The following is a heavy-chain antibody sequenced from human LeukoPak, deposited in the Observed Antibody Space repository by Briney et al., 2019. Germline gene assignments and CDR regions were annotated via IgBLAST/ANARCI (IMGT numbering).Heavy chain of an antibody. CDR2: ISRGGGTI. Sequence: GGSLRLSCAASGFTFSSYEMNWVRQAPGKGLEWISYISRGGGTIYYADSVKGRFTISRDNAKNSLYLQMNSLRVDDTAVYYCARDRGSDWGESYFDYWGQGTLVIVSS. CDR1: GFTFSSYE. D-gene: IGHD6-19*01. J-gene: IGHJ4*02. V-gene: IGHV3-48*03. CDR3: ARDRGSDWGESYFDY.